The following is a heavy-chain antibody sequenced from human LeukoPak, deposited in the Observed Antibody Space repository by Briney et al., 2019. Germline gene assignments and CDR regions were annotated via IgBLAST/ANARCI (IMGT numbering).Heavy chain of an antibody. D-gene: IGHD3-22*01. V-gene: IGHV3-23*01. J-gene: IGHJ3*02. Sequence: PGGSLRLSCAASGFTFSSYAMSWVRQAPGKGLEWVSAISGSGGSTYYADSVKGRFTISRDNSKNTLYLQMNSLRAEDTAVYYCAKVCGDSSGYYYDAFDIWGQGTMVTVSS. CDR2: ISGSGGST. CDR1: GFTFSSYA. CDR3: AKVCGDSSGYYYDAFDI.